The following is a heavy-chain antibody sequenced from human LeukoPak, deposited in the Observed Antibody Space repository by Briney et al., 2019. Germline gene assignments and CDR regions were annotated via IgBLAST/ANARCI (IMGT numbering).Heavy chain of an antibody. Sequence: GGSLRLSCAASGFTFSSYAMTWVRQAPGKGLEWVSAISGSGGSTYYADSVKGRFTISRDNSKNTLYLQMNSLKTEDTAVYYCTTFQGSGIDYWGQGNLVTVSS. V-gene: IGHV3-23*01. J-gene: IGHJ4*02. CDR1: GFTFSSYA. D-gene: IGHD1-1*01. CDR3: TTFQGSGIDY. CDR2: ISGSGGST.